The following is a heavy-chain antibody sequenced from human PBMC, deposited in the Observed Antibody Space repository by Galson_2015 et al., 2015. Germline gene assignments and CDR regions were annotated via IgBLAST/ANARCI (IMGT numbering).Heavy chain of an antibody. Sequence: SVKVSCKASGYTFTSYDINWVRQATGQGLEWMGWMNPDSGNTGYAQKFQGRVTMTRNTSISTAYMELSSLRSEDTAVYYCARSYSSSLYYYYYGMDVWGQGTTVTVSS. D-gene: IGHD6-6*01. J-gene: IGHJ6*02. CDR3: ARSYSSSLYYYYYGMDV. CDR2: MNPDSGNT. V-gene: IGHV1-8*01. CDR1: GYTFTSYD.